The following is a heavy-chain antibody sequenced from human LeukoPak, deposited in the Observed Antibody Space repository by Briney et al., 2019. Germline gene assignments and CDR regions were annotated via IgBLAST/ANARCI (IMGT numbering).Heavy chain of an antibody. CDR3: ARDRGYTLRGLAV. CDR2: ISFDGSET. J-gene: IGHJ6*02. D-gene: IGHD2-2*02. CDR1: GFSFSSYG. Sequence: GVSLRLSCAASGFSFSSYGIVWVRQAPGKGLEWLAVISFDGSETFYADSVEGRFSISRDYSRNAFLQMNSLRPDDTAVYYCARDRGYTLRGLAVWGRGTTVIVS. V-gene: IGHV3-30*03.